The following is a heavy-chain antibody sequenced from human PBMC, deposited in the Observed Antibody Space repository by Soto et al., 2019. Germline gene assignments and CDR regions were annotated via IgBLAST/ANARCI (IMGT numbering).Heavy chain of an antibody. J-gene: IGHJ4*02. CDR1: GGSISSSSYY. CDR3: ARGQEDFDY. CDR2: IYYSGST. Sequence: SETLSLTCTVSGGSISSSSYYWGWIRQPPGKGLEWIGSIYYSGSTYYNPSLKSRVTISVDTSKNQFSLKLSSVTAADTAVYYCARGQEDFDYWGQGTLVTVSS. V-gene: IGHV4-39*01.